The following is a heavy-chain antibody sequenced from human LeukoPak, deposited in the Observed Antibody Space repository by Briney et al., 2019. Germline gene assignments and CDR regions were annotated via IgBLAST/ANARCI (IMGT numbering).Heavy chain of an antibody. CDR1: GGSISSGDYY. Sequence: KASETLSLTCTVSGGSISSGDYYWSWIRQPPGKGLEWIGYTYYSGSTNYNPSLKSRVSLSVDTSKNQFSLELSSVTAADTAVYYCATYRTSFIYWYFDLWGRGTLVTVSS. V-gene: IGHV4-61*08. J-gene: IGHJ2*01. D-gene: IGHD2-2*01. CDR3: ATYRTSFIYWYFDL. CDR2: TYYSGST.